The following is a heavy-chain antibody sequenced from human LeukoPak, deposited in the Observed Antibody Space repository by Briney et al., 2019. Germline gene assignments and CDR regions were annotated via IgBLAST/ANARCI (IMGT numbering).Heavy chain of an antibody. CDR3: TRVGYIDEGIDY. V-gene: IGHV3-7*04. CDR1: GFTFSSYA. Sequence: GGSLRLSCAASGFTFSSYAMSWVRQAPGKGLEWVANIKQDGSKKSYVDSVKGRFTISRDNAKNLLYLQMNSLRAEDTAIYYCTRVGYIDEGIDYWGQGTLVTVSS. CDR2: IKQDGSKK. D-gene: IGHD5-24*01. J-gene: IGHJ4*02.